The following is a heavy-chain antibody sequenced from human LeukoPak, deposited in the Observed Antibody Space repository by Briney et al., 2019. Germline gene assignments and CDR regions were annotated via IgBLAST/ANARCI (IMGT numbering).Heavy chain of an antibody. V-gene: IGHV3-53*01. D-gene: IGHD5-12*01. J-gene: IGHJ4*02. CDR3: ARDSDSGYGPFAS. CDR1: GFTVSNNY. CDR2: IHSGGTT. Sequence: GGSLRLSCAASGFTVSNNYMSWVRQAPGKGLEWVSVIHSGGTTNYADSVQGRFTIFRDNSKTTAYLHMNSLRAEDTAVYYCARDSDSGYGPFASWGQGTLVTVSS.